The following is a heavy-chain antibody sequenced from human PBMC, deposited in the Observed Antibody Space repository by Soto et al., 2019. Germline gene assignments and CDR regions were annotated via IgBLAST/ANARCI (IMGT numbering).Heavy chain of an antibody. J-gene: IGHJ4*02. CDR2: ISSSATYT. D-gene: IGHD2-2*01. Sequence: GGSLRLSCAASGFSFSDYYMNWIRQAPGKGLEWLSYISSSATYTNYADAVRGRFTISRDNAKNSLYLQMNSLRAEDTAVYYCARDSLSYGVPAAFDYWGQGTLVTVSS. V-gene: IGHV3-11*06. CDR3: ARDSLSYGVPAAFDY. CDR1: GFSFSDYY.